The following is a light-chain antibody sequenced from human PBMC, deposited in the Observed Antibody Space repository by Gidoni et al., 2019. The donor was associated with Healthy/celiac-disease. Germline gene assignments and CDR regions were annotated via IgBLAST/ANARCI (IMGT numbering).Light chain of an antibody. CDR2: LGS. CDR1: QSLLHSNGYNY. V-gene: IGKV2-28*01. CDR3: MQALQTPWT. Sequence: DIVMNQSPLSLPVTPGEPASISCRSSQSLLHSNGYNYLDWYLQKPGQSPQLLIYLGSNRASGVPYRFSGSGSGTDFTLKISRVEAEDVGVYYCMQALQTPWTFGQGTKVEIK. J-gene: IGKJ1*01.